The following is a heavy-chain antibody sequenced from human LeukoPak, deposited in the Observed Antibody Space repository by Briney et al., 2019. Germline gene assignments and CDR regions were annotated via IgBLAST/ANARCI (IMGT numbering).Heavy chain of an antibody. Sequence: PGGSLRLSCAASGFTFSSYAMSWVRQAPGKGLEWVSAISGSGGGTYYADSVKGRFTISRDNSKNTLYLQMNSLRAEDTAVYYCAKNFLSGYDFWSGYFDDYWGQGTLVTVSS. CDR1: GFTFSSYA. CDR2: ISGSGGGT. D-gene: IGHD3-3*01. J-gene: IGHJ4*02. V-gene: IGHV3-23*01. CDR3: AKNFLSGYDFWSGYFDDY.